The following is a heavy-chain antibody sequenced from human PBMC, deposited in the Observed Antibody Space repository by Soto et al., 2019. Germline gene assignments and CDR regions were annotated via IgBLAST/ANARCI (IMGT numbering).Heavy chain of an antibody. D-gene: IGHD3-22*01. CDR3: ARDYYDSSGYDY. J-gene: IGHJ4*02. Sequence: SETLSLTCTFSGGSIMTYYWSWIRQPPGKGLEWIGSIYYSGSTYYNPSLKSRVTISVDTSKNQFSLKLSSVTAADTAVYYCARDYYDSSGYDYWGQGTLVTVSS. CDR2: IYYSGST. V-gene: IGHV4-59*05. CDR1: GGSIMTYY.